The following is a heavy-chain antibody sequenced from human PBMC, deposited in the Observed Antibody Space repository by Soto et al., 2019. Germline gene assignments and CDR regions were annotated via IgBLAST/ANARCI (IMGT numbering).Heavy chain of an antibody. CDR2: IYYSGNT. V-gene: IGHV4-30-4*01. J-gene: IGHJ6*02. CDR1: GGSISSGYYY. CDR3: ASSSLVGLDV. Sequence: QVQLQESGPGLVKPSQTLSLTCSVSGGSISSGYYYWSWIRQPPGKGLEWIGNIYYSGNTYYNPSLKSRLIISIDTSKNQFSLKVGSGTAADAAVYYCASSSLVGLDVWGQGTTVTVSS.